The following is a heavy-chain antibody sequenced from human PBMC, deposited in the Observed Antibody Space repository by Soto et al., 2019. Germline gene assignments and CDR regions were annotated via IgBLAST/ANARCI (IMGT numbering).Heavy chain of an antibody. Sequence: GGSLRLSCVASGCKVGSTYMTWVRQAPGEGLQLVSIMYSGGSTFYADSVKGRFTVSRDDSKNTLYLQMNNLTVGDTGVYYCTKTRSASRSPSDYWGQGTLVTVSS. J-gene: IGHJ4*02. CDR3: TKTRSASRSPSDY. CDR1: GCKVGSTY. V-gene: IGHV3-53*01. CDR2: MYSGGST. D-gene: IGHD3-16*02.